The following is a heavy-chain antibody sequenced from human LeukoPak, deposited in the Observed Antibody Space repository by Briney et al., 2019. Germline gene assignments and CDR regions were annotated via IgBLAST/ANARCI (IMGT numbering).Heavy chain of an antibody. D-gene: IGHD2-2*01. CDR2: IYPGDSDT. CDR3: ARWEDTVVVPAAFEAGLHAFDI. CDR1: GYSFTSYW. Sequence: GESLKISCKGSGYSFTSYWIGWVRQMPGKGLEWMGIIYPGDSDTRYSPSFQGQVTISADKSISTAYLQWSSLKASDTAMYYCARWEDTVVVPAAFEAGLHAFDIWGQGTMVTVSS. V-gene: IGHV5-51*01. J-gene: IGHJ3*02.